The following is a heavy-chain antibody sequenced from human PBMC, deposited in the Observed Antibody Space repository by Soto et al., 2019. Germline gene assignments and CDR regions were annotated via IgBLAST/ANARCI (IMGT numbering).Heavy chain of an antibody. V-gene: IGHV1-69*12. CDR3: ARGDATKIVVTTYYAMDV. CDR2: IIPAFGTA. D-gene: IGHD4-17*01. J-gene: IGHJ6*02. Sequence: QVQLVQSGAEVKKPGSSVKVSCKASGGSPSNYGISWVRRAPGQGLEWMGGIIPAFGTANYAQKFQGRVTITADESTNIVYMDVTSLRSEDTAVYYCARGDATKIVVTTYYAMDVWGQGTTVTVSS. CDR1: GGSPSNYG.